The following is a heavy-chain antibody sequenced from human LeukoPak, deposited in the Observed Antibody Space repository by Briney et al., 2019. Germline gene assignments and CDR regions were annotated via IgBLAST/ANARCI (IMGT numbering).Heavy chain of an antibody. J-gene: IGHJ4*02. CDR1: GGSISSYY. D-gene: IGHD1-14*01. V-gene: IGHV4-59*01. CDR2: IYYSGST. Sequence: SETLSLTCTVSGGSISSYYWSWIRQPPGKGLEWSGYIYYSGSTNYNPSLKSRVTISVDTSKNQFSLKLSSVNAADTAVYYCERRNLLADFDYWGTGTMVTVSS. CDR3: ERRNLLADFDY.